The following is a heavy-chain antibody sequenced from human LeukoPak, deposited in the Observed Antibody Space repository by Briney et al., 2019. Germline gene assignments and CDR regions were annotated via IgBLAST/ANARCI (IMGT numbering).Heavy chain of an antibody. CDR3: ARRAVAATSAIKNFDY. Sequence: GEPLKISCKGSGYRFTSYWISWVRQMPGKGLEWMGRIDPSDSYINYSPSFQGHVTISADKSISTAYLQWSSLKASDTAMYYCARRAVAATSAIKNFDYWCQGTLVTVSS. V-gene: IGHV5-10-1*01. CDR1: GYRFTSYW. J-gene: IGHJ4*02. CDR2: IDPSDSYI. D-gene: IGHD6-19*01.